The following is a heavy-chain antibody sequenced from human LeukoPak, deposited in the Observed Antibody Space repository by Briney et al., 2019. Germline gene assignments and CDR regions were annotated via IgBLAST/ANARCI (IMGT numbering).Heavy chain of an antibody. J-gene: IGHJ4*02. CDR3: ARDSRVPDGYNHYFDY. Sequence: SETLSLTCTVSGGSISTYYWSWIRQPPGKGLEWIGYIYYTGSTNYNPSLKSRITISVDTSKNQFSLKLSSVTAADTAVYFCARDSRVPDGYNHYFDYWGQGTLVTVSS. D-gene: IGHD5-24*01. CDR1: GGSISTYY. V-gene: IGHV4-59*01. CDR2: IYYTGST.